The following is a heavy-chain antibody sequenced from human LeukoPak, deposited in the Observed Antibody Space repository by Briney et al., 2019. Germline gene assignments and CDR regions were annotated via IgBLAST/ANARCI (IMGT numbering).Heavy chain of an antibody. CDR3: ARVDTAMGIDY. Sequence: ASVKVSCKASGYTFTSYDINWVRQATGQGLEWMGWINPNNGGTNYAQKFQGRVTMTRDTSISTAYMELSRLRSDDTAVYYCARVDTAMGIDYWGQGTLVTVSS. CDR1: GYTFTSYD. V-gene: IGHV1-2*02. J-gene: IGHJ4*02. CDR2: INPNNGGT. D-gene: IGHD5-18*01.